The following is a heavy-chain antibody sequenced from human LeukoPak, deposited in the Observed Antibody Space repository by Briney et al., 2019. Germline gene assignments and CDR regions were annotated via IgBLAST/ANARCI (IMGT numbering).Heavy chain of an antibody. CDR1: GFTFSSYS. D-gene: IGHD1-14*01. CDR3: ARVWAGDPTGDY. CDR2: ISSSSSYI. Sequence: GGSLRLSCAASGFTFSSYSMNWVRQAPGKGLEWVSSISSSSSYIYYADSVKGRFTISRDNAKNSLYLQMNSLRAEDTAVYYCARVWAGDPTGDYWGQGTLVTVSS. V-gene: IGHV3-21*01. J-gene: IGHJ4*02.